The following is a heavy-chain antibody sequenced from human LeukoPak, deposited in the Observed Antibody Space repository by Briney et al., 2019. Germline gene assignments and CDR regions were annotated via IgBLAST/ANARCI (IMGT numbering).Heavy chain of an antibody. CDR3: ARDPRNKGFDP. V-gene: IGHV3-74*01. D-gene: IGHD1/OR15-1a*01. CDR1: GFTFSGYW. Sequence: PGGSLRLSCAASGFTFSGYWMHWARQSPGKGLVWVSCINGDGSDTRYADSVKGRFTISRDNAKNTLYLQMNSLRVEDTAVYYCARDPRNKGFDPWGQGTQVTVSS. CDR2: INGDGSDT. J-gene: IGHJ5*02.